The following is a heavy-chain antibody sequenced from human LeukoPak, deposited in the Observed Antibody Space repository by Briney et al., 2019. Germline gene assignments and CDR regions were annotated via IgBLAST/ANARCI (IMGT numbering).Heavy chain of an antibody. J-gene: IGHJ4*02. Sequence: SETLSLTCTVSGYSISSGYYWGWIRQPPGKGLEWIGNIHHGGGTYYNPSLKSRVTISVDTSKNQFSLKVTSVSAADTAMYYCAREFLPRGTVETPEPGDYWGQGILVTVSS. CDR3: AREFLPRGTVETPEPGDY. CDR2: IHHGGGT. D-gene: IGHD4-23*01. V-gene: IGHV4-38-2*02. CDR1: GYSISSGYY.